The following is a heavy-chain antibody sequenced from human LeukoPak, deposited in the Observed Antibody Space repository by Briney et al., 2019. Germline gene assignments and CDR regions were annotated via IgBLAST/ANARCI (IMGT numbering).Heavy chain of an antibody. D-gene: IGHD1-26*01. CDR3: AKDISVGATPYYFDY. CDR1: GFTFDDYA. V-gene: IGHV3-9*01. CDR2: IIWNSDSI. Sequence: PGGSLRLSCAASGFTFDDYAMHWVRQAPGKGLEWVSGIIWNSDSIGYADSVKGRFTISRDNAKNSLYLQMNSLRAEDTDLYYCAKDISVGATPYYFDYWGQGTLVTVSS. J-gene: IGHJ4*02.